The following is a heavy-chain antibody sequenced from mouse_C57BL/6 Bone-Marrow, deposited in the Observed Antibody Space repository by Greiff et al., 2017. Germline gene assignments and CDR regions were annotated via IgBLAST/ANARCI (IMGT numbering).Heavy chain of an antibody. CDR2: IYPNSGST. V-gene: IGHV1-64*01. D-gene: IGHD1-1*01. Sequence: VQLQQPGAELVKPGASVKLSCKASGYTFTSYWMHWVKQRPGQGLEWIGLIYPNSGSTNYNEKFKSKATLTVDKSSSTAYMQLSSLTSEDSAVYYCAREGYYYGSCCFDYWGQGTTLTVSA. CDR1: GYTFTSYW. CDR3: AREGYYYGSCCFDY. J-gene: IGHJ2*01.